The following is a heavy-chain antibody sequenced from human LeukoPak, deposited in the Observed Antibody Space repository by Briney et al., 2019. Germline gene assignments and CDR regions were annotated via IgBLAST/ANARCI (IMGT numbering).Heavy chain of an antibody. Sequence: PSETLSLTCTVSGGSLSSGDYYWSWIRRPPGKGLEWLGYIYYSGSTYYNPSLKSRVTISVDTSKNQFSLKLSSVTAADTAVYYCARGFYGSGSYSYYFDYWGQGTLVTVSS. J-gene: IGHJ4*02. CDR1: GGSLSSGDYY. CDR2: IYYSGST. CDR3: ARGFYGSGSYSYYFDY. D-gene: IGHD3-10*01. V-gene: IGHV4-30-4*01.